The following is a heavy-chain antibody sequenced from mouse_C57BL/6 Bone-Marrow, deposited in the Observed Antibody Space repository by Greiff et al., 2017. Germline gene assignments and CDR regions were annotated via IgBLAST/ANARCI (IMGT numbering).Heavy chain of an antibody. Sequence: EVQLVESGEGLVKPGGSLKLSCAASGFTFSSYAMSWVRQTPEKRLEWVAYISSGGDYIYYADTVKGRFTISRDNARNTLYLQMSSLKSEDTAMYYCTRDLYYGNPHWYFDVWGTGTTVTVSS. CDR2: ISSGGDYI. D-gene: IGHD2-1*01. CDR1: GFTFSSYA. V-gene: IGHV5-9-1*02. CDR3: TRDLYYGNPHWYFDV. J-gene: IGHJ1*03.